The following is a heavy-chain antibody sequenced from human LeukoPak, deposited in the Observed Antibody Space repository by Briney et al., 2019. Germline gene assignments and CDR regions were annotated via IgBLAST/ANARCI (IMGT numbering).Heavy chain of an antibody. V-gene: IGHV3-23*01. Sequence: GGSLRLSCAASGFTFSSYHMNWVRQAPGKGLEWVSVISSGGGSTYYADAVKDRFTISRDNSKNTLYLQMNSLRAADTAVYYCARRGLSSAWYYFDSWGQGTLVTVSS. CDR1: GFTFSSYH. CDR3: ARRGLSSAWYYFDS. J-gene: IGHJ4*02. D-gene: IGHD6-19*01. CDR2: ISSGGGST.